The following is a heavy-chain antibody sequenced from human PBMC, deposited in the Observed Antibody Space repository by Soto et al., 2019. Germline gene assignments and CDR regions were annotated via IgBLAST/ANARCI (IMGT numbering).Heavy chain of an antibody. CDR2: ISAYNGNT. V-gene: IGHV1-18*01. D-gene: IGHD3-22*01. CDR1: GYTFTSYG. J-gene: IGHJ5*02. Sequence: GASVKVSCKASGYTFTSYGISWVRQAPGQGLEWMGWISAYNGNTNYAQKRQGRVTMTTDTSTSTAYMELRSLRSDDTAVYYCARDGPTYYSDSSGYYPRVLGWFDPWGQGTLVTVSS. CDR3: ARDGPTYYSDSSGYYPRVLGWFDP.